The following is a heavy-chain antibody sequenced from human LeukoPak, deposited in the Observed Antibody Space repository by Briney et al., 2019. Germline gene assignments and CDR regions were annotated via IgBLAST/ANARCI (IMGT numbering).Heavy chain of an antibody. CDR2: IYPFDSDT. CDR3: AWLNRDHSDY. J-gene: IGHJ4*02. V-gene: IGHV5-51*01. Sequence: GESLKISCKVSGYSFTTYWIDWVRQMPGKGLEWMGIIYPFDSDTRYSPSFQGQVTISADKSISTAYLQWSSLKASDTAMYYCAWLNRDHSDYWGQGTLVTVSS. D-gene: IGHD1-14*01. CDR1: GYSFTTYW.